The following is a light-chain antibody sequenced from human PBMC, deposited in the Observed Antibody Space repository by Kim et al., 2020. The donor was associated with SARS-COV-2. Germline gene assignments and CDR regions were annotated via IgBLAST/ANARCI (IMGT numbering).Light chain of an antibody. V-gene: IGKV1-5*01. CDR2: DAS. Sequence: SASVGDRVTITCRASQSISSWLAWYQQKPGKATKLLIYDASSLESVVPSRFSGSGSGTEFTLTISSLQPDDFATYYCQQYNSYWTFGQGTKVDIK. J-gene: IGKJ1*01. CDR1: QSISSW. CDR3: QQYNSYWT.